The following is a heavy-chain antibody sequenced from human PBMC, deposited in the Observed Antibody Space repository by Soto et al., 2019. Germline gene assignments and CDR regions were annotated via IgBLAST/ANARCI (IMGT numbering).Heavy chain of an antibody. D-gene: IGHD6-13*01. V-gene: IGHV4-39*01. CDR3: ARLFRGIAAAGTDY. CDR1: GGSISSSSYY. CDR2: IYYSGST. Sequence: SETLSLTCTVSGGSISSSSYYWGWIRQPPGKGLEWIGSIYYSGSTYYNPSLKSRVTISVDTSKNQFSLKLSSVTAADTAVYYCARLFRGIAAAGTDYWGQGTLVTVSS. J-gene: IGHJ4*02.